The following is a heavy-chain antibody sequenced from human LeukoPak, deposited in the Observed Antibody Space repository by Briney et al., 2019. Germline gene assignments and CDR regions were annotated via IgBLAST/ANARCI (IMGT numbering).Heavy chain of an antibody. Sequence: PGRSLRLSCAASGFTFSNYGMHSVRQAPPQGLEWVTLIWYDGSNRYCADAVRGRFTISRDNSKNTLYLQMNSLRAEDTAVYYCARERYYDILTVDYWGQGTLVTVSS. J-gene: IGHJ4*02. CDR1: GFTFSNYG. CDR3: ARERYYDILTVDY. CDR2: IWYDGSNR. V-gene: IGHV3-33*01. D-gene: IGHD3-9*01.